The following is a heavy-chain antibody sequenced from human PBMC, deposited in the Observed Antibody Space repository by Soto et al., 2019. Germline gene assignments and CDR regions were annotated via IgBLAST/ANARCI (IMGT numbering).Heavy chain of an antibody. D-gene: IGHD1-7*01. V-gene: IGHV3-23*01. CDR3: AKLRRGTTGTEGFDP. J-gene: IGHJ5*02. Sequence: EAQLLESGGGLAHQGGSLTLSCAASGVTFSSDAMTWVLQAPGKWLEWLLTSSNSGGTTHYADPVKGRFTVSRDNFKSTLYLLMNSLRAEDTAVYYCAKLRRGTTGTEGFDPWGQGTLVTVSS. CDR1: GVTFSSDA. CDR2: SSNSGGTT.